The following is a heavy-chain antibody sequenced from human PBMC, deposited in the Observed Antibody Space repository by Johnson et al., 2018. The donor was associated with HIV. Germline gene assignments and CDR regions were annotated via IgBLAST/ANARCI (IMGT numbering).Heavy chain of an antibody. CDR3: AKDVGDGYNRWGAFDF. V-gene: IGHV3-7*01. CDR2: IKEDGGEK. Sequence: VHLVESGGDLVQPGGSLRLSCAASGFIFSSYWMTWVRQAPGKGLEWVANIKEDGGEKHYVDSVKGRFTISRDNAKNSLYLQMNSLRAEDTAVYYCAKDVGDGYNRWGAFDFWGQGTMVTVSS. J-gene: IGHJ3*01. D-gene: IGHD5-24*01. CDR1: GFIFSSYW.